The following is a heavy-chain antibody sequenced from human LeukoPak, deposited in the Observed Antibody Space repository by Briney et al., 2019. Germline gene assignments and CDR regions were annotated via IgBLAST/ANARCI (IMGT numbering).Heavy chain of an antibody. J-gene: IGHJ4*02. CDR1: GFTFRLFG. CDR3: ARNFRDGYNNSFDY. D-gene: IGHD5-24*01. Sequence: GGSLRLSCAASGFTFRLFGMHWVRQAPGKGLEWVTIISYDGSKKYYADYVKGRFTISRDNSKNTLYLQMNSLRAEDTAVYYCARNFRDGYNNSFDYWGQGTLVTVSS. V-gene: IGHV3-30*19. CDR2: ISYDGSKK.